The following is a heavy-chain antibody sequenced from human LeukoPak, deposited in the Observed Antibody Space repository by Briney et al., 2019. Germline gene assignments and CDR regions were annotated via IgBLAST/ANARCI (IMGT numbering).Heavy chain of an antibody. J-gene: IGHJ4*02. V-gene: IGHV1-2*02. Sequence: ASVKVSCKASGYTFTGYHMHWVRQAPGQGLEWMGWINPNSGGTNYAQKFQGRVTMTRDTSISTAYMELSRLRSDDTAVYYCARDPGWELLRYYFDYWGQGTLVTVSS. CDR3: ARDPGWELLRYYFDY. CDR1: GYTFTGYH. CDR2: INPNSGGT. D-gene: IGHD1-26*01.